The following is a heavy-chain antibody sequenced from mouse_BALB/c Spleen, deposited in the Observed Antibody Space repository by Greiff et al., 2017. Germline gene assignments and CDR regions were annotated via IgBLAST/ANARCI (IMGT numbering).Heavy chain of an antibody. CDR3: ARKGDYDASDY. D-gene: IGHD2-4*01. CDR1: GFSLTSYG. CDR2: IWSGGST. Sequence: QVQLKQSGPGLVQPSQSLSITCTVSGFSLTSYGVHWVRQSPGKGLEWLGVIWSGGSTDYNAAFISRLSISKDNSKSQVFFKMNSLQANDTAIYYCARKGDYDASDYWGQGTTLTVSS. J-gene: IGHJ2*01. V-gene: IGHV2-2*02.